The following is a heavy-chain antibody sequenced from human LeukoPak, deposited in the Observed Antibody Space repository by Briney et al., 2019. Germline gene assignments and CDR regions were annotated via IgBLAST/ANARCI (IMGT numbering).Heavy chain of an antibody. CDR2: ISGSGGST. D-gene: IGHD3-22*01. CDR1: GFTFSNYG. J-gene: IGHJ4*02. V-gene: IGHV3-23*01. Sequence: GGSLRLSCAGSGFTFSNYGMTWVRQAPGKGLEWVSAISGSGGSTYYADSVKGRFTISRDNSKNTLYLQMNSLRAEDTAVYYCAKDQYYYDSSGYYPQYYDYWGQGTLVTVSS. CDR3: AKDQYYYDSSGYYPQYYDY.